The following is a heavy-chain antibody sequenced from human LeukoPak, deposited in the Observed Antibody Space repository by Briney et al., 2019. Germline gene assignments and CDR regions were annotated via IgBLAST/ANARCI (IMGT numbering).Heavy chain of an antibody. J-gene: IGHJ4*02. V-gene: IGHV3-11*01. CDR3: ARDLMIRGVHDY. Sequence: GGSLRLSCAASGFTFSDYYMSWIRQAPGKGLEWVSFISNSATTTYYADPVKGRFTISRDNAKNSLYLQMNSLRAEDTAVYYCARDLMIRGVHDYWGQGTLVTVSS. CDR2: ISNSATTT. D-gene: IGHD3-10*01. CDR1: GFTFSDYY.